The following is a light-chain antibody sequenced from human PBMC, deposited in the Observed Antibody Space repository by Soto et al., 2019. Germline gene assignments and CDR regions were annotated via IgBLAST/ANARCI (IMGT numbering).Light chain of an antibody. J-gene: IGKJ4*01. CDR3: QQYNTSPLT. Sequence: DIQMTQSPSTLSASVGDRVTITCRASQSISTWLAWYQQKPGKAPKLLIYKASNLEDGVPSRFSGSGSGTEFTITISSLQPDDFATYYCQQYNTSPLTFGGGTTVEFK. V-gene: IGKV1-5*03. CDR2: KAS. CDR1: QSISTW.